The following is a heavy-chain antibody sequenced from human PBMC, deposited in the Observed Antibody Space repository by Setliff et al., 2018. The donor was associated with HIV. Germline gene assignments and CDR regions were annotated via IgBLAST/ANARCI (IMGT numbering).Heavy chain of an antibody. V-gene: IGHV3-53*01. D-gene: IGHD3-10*01. CDR1: GFTFSNSW. CDR2: IYSGGST. J-gene: IGHJ4*02. Sequence: GGSLRLSCAASGFTFSNSWMTWVRQAPGKGLEWVSVIYSGGSTYYADSVKGRFTISRDNSKNTLYLQMNSLRAEDTALYYCAGGSGSYYNALDYWGQGTLVTVSS. CDR3: AGGSGSYYNALDY.